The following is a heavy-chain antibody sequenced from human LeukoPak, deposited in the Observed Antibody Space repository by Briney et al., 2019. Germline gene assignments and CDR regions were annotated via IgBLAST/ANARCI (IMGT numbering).Heavy chain of an antibody. J-gene: IGHJ4*02. Sequence: GGSLRLSCAASGFTFSSYSMNWVRQAPGKGLEWVSILYAGGTTSYTDSVKGRFTISRDSSKNTLYLQMKSLRAEDTAVYYCARGFPPAHWGQGTLVTVSS. V-gene: IGHV3-53*01. D-gene: IGHD3-10*01. CDR2: LYAGGTT. CDR3: ARGFPPAH. CDR1: GFTFSSYS.